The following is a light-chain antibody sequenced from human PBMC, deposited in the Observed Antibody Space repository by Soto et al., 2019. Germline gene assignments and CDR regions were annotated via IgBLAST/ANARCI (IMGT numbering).Light chain of an antibody. V-gene: IGLV1-44*01. CDR2: GNN. J-gene: IGLJ3*02. Sequence: QSVLTQPPSASGTAGQRVTISCSGSSSNIGSNTVNWYQQLPGTAPKLLIYGNNHRPSRVPDRFSGSKSGTSASLAISGLQAVDEADYYCAAGDDSLDGPVFGGGTKLTVL. CDR1: SSNIGSNT. CDR3: AAGDDSLDGPV.